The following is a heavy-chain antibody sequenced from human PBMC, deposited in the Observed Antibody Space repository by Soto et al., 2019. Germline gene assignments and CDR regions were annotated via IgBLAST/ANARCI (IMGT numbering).Heavy chain of an antibody. CDR3: ARDLGAGYYGMDV. V-gene: IGHV3-33*01. Sequence: SGGSLRLSCAASGFTFSSYGMHWVRQAPGKGLEWVAVIWYDGSNKYYADSVKGRFTISRDNSKNTLYLQMNSLRAEDTAVYYCARDLGAGYYGMDVWGQGTTVTVSS. D-gene: IGHD3-10*01. J-gene: IGHJ6*02. CDR2: IWYDGSNK. CDR1: GFTFSSYG.